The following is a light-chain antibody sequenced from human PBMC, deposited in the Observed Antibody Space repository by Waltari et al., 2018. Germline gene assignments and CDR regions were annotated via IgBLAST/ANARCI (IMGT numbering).Light chain of an antibody. Sequence: SYVLTQPPSVSTTPGQTARISCGGNNIESKSLHWYRQKPGQAPILVVYDDGDRPSGIPERFSGSNSGNTATLTISRVEAGDEADYYCQVWDSSSDHQWLFGRGTKLTVL. CDR3: QVWDSSSDHQWL. V-gene: IGLV3-21*02. CDR1: NIESKS. J-gene: IGLJ3*02. CDR2: DDG.